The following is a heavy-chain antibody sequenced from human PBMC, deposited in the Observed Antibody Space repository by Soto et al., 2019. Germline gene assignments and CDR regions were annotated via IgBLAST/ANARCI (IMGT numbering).Heavy chain of an antibody. CDR1: GFTFSSYG. J-gene: IGHJ4*02. V-gene: IGHV3-33*01. D-gene: IGHD3-9*01. Sequence: GGSLRLSCAASGFTFSSYGMHWVRQAPGKGLEWVAVIWYDGSNKYYADSVKGRFTISRDNSKNTLYLQMNSLRAEDTAVYYCAREGSYDILTGYIDYWGQGTLVTVSS. CDR3: AREGSYDILTGYIDY. CDR2: IWYDGSNK.